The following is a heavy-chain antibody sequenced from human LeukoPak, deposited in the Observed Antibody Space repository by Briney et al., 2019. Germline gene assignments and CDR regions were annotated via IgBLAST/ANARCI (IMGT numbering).Heavy chain of an antibody. D-gene: IGHD6-6*01. Sequence: ASVKVSCKASGYTFTGYYMHWVRQAPGQGLEWMGWINPNSGGTNYAQNFQGRVTMTRDTSISTAYMELSRLRSDDTAVYYCARLPPIGARQDNWFDPWGQGTLVTVSS. J-gene: IGHJ5*02. CDR2: INPNSGGT. V-gene: IGHV1-2*02. CDR1: GYTFTGYY. CDR3: ARLPPIGARQDNWFDP.